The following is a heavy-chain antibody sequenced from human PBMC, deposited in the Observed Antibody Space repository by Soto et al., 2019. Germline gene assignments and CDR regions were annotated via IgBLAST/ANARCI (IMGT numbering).Heavy chain of an antibody. V-gene: IGHV1-46*01. CDR3: ARDQDRLVDY. CDR2: INPIGGST. J-gene: IGHJ4*02. Sequence: ASLKVSCTASASTFTSYYMLWVRQAPGQGLEWLGLINPIGGSTSYSQKFQRNVTMTRGTSTITVSIELRTPRPVDPAVDYCARDQDRLVDYWGQGALVTGSA. CDR1: ASTFTSYY.